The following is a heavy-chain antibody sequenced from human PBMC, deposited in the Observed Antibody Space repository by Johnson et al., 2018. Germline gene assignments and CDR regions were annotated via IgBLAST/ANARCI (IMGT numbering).Heavy chain of an antibody. D-gene: IGHD6-13*01. CDR2: INPSGGST. V-gene: IGHV1-46*01. CDR1: GYTFTSYY. CDR3: VREGRIAAAGDNWFDP. Sequence: QVQLVQSGAEVKKPGASVKVSCKASGYTFTSYYMHWVRQAPGQGLEWMGIINPSGGSTSYAQKFQGRVTMTRDPSTRTGYMELSSLRSEDTAVYYCVREGRIAAAGDNWFDPWGQGTLVTVSS. J-gene: IGHJ5*02.